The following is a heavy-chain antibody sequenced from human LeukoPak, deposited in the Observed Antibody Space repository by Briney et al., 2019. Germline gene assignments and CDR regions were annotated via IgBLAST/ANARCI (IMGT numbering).Heavy chain of an antibody. V-gene: IGHV1-69*13. CDR1: GGTFSSYA. D-gene: IGHD2-15*01. CDR3: ARVNLTLSTQYYYYYYGMDV. J-gene: IGHJ6*02. Sequence: GASVKVSCKASGGTFSSYAISWVRQAPGQGLEWMGGIIPIFGTANYAQKFQGRVTITADESTSTAYMELSSLRSEDTAVYYCARVNLTLSTQYYYYYYGMDVWGQGTTVTVSS. CDR2: IIPIFGTA.